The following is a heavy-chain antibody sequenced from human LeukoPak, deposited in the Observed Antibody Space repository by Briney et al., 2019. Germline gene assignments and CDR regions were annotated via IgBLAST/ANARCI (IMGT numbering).Heavy chain of an antibody. CDR2: ISSNGGST. J-gene: IGHJ4*02. V-gene: IGHV3-64D*06. Sequence: GGSLRLSCSAAGFTFSSYAMHWVRQAPGKGLEYVSAISSNGGSTYYADSVKGRFTISRDNSKNTLYLQMSSLRAGDTAVYYCVKSDSGYDQIDYWGQGTLVTVSS. D-gene: IGHD5-12*01. CDR3: VKSDSGYDQIDY. CDR1: GFTFSSYA.